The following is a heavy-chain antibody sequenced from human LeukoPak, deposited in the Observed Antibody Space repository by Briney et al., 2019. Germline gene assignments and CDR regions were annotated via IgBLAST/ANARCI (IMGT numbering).Heavy chain of an antibody. V-gene: IGHV3-21*01. D-gene: IGHD6-19*01. J-gene: IGHJ4*02. CDR1: GFTFRSYS. CDR2: ISSSSSYR. CDR3: AKMYSGWVDY. Sequence: GGSLRLSCAASGFTFRSYSMNWVRQAPGKGLEWVSSISSSSSYRYYADSVKGRFTISRDNAKNSLYLQMNSLRAEDTAVYYCAKMYSGWVDYWGQGTLVTVSS.